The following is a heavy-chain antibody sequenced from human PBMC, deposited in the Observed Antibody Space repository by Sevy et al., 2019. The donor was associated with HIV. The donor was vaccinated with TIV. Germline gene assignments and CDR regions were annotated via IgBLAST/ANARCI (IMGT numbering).Heavy chain of an antibody. CDR1: GLTFSNYW. Sequence: GGSLRLSCVVSGLTFSNYWMTWVRQAPGKELEWVANIKEDGSEKYYLFSVKDRFTISRDNAKNSLFLQMNSLRVDDTGVYYCATGAGLWGQGTLVTVSS. CDR2: IKEDGSEK. D-gene: IGHD6-19*01. CDR3: ATGAGL. J-gene: IGHJ4*02. V-gene: IGHV3-7*01.